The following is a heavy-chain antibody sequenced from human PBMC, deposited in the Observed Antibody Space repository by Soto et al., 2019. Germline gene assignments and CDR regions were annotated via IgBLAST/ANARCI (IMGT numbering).Heavy chain of an antibody. V-gene: IGHV4-59*08. J-gene: IGHJ3*02. CDR3: AGNRPYTYYYGSGSYYKLPPDDAFDI. CDR2: IYYSGST. CDR1: GDTVSSYY. D-gene: IGHD3-10*01. Sequence: SETLCLTCTVSGDTVSSYYLTWIRQPPGKGLEWIGDIYYSGSTNYNPSLKSRVTISVDTSKNQFSLKLSSVTAADTAVYYCAGNRPYTYYYGSGSYYKLPPDDAFDIWGQGTMVTVSS.